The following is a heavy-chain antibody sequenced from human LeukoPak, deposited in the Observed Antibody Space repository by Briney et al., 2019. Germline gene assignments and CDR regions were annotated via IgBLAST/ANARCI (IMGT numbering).Heavy chain of an antibody. D-gene: IGHD3-10*01. Sequence: SETLSLTCAVYGGSFSGYYWSWIRQPPGKGLEWIGEINHSGSTNYNPSLKSRVTISVDTSKNQFSLKLSSVTAADTAVYYCARGVGSGSYYNRYYYYHMDVWGKGTTVTVSS. CDR2: INHSGST. CDR1: GGSFSGYY. V-gene: IGHV4-34*01. J-gene: IGHJ6*03. CDR3: ARGVGSGSYYNRYYYYHMDV.